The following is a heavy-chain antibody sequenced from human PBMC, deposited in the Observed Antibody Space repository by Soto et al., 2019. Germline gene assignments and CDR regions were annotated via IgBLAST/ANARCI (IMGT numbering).Heavy chain of an antibody. D-gene: IGHD2-2*02. J-gene: IGHJ4*02. CDR2: INSVGSST. V-gene: IGHV3-74*01. CDR1: GFTFSSYW. CDR3: ARARGGKDCSSTSCYTACDY. Sequence: PGGSLRLSCAPSGFTFSSYWMHCVRQAPGKGLVWVSRINSVGSSTSYADSVKGRFTIYRDNAKNTLYLQMNSLRAETTAVYYCARARGGKDCSSTSCYTACDYWGQGTLVTVSS.